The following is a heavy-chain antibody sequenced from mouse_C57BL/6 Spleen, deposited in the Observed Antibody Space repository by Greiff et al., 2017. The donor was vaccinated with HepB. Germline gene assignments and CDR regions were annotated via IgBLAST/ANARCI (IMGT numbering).Heavy chain of an antibody. J-gene: IGHJ3*01. CDR3: ARDDYDRAWFAY. CDR2: INPNYGTT. CDR1: GYSFTDYN. V-gene: IGHV1-39*01. D-gene: IGHD2-4*01. Sequence: VHVKQSGPELVKPGASVKISCKASGYSFTDYNMNWVKQSTGKSLEWIGVINPNYGTTSYNQKFKGKATLTVDQSSSTAYMRLNSLTSEDSAVYYCARDDYDRAWFAYWGQGTLVTVSA.